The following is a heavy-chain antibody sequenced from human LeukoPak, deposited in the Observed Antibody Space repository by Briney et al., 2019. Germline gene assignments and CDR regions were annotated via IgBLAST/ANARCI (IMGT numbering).Heavy chain of an antibody. Sequence: SETLSLTCTVSGGSISSGSYYWSWIRQPAGKGLEWIGRIYTSGSTNYNPSLKSRVTISVDTSKNQFSLKLSSVTAADTAVYYCARTADDSSGYYYIWGQGTLVTVSS. V-gene: IGHV4-61*02. CDR1: GGSISSGSYY. CDR3: ARTADDSSGYYYI. J-gene: IGHJ4*02. D-gene: IGHD3-22*01. CDR2: IYTSGST.